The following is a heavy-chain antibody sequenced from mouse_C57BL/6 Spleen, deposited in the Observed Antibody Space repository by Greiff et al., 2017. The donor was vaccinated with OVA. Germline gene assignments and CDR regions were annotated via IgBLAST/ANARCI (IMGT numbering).Heavy chain of an antibody. J-gene: IGHJ1*03. CDR2: ISDGGSYT. Sequence: EVQVVESGGGLVKPGGSLKLSCAASGFTFSSYAMSWVRQTPEKRLEWVATISDGGSYTYYPVNVKGRFTISRDNAKNNLYLQMSHLKSEDTAMYYCARDQYFDVWGTGTTVTVSS. CDR1: GFTFSSYA. CDR3: ARDQYFDV. V-gene: IGHV5-4*01.